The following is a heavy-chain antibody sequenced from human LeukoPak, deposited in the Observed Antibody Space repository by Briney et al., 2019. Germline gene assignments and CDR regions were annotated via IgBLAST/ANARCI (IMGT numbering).Heavy chain of an antibody. CDR3: ASGGVTVYSYGPDY. V-gene: IGHV1-69*13. J-gene: IGHJ4*02. CDR2: IIPEFDEA. CDR1: GGILSKWS. D-gene: IGHD5-18*01. Sequence: ASVKVSCKASGGILSKWSINWVRQAPGQGLEWVGTIIPEFDEAHYAQKLQGRVTISADDSATAAYMELRSLRSDDTAVYYCASGGVTVYSYGPDYWGQGTLVTVSS.